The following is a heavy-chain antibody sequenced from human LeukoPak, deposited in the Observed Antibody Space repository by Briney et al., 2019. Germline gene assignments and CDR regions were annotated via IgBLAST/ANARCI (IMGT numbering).Heavy chain of an antibody. CDR2: ITSGGDYI. Sequence: PGGSLRLSCAASGFTFNTFNMNWVRQAPGKGLEWVSSITSGGDYIYYADSVKGRFTISRDNAKNSLYLQMNSLRAEDTAVYYCARDGDSGSNYNELDYWGQGTLVTVSS. V-gene: IGHV3-21*01. CDR1: GFTFNTFN. J-gene: IGHJ4*02. CDR3: ARDGDSGSNYNELDY. D-gene: IGHD3-10*01.